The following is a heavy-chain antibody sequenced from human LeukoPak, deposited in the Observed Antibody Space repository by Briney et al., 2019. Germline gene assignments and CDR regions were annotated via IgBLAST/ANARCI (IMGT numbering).Heavy chain of an antibody. CDR3: ARVGGYGSGSWGEYFDY. J-gene: IGHJ4*02. V-gene: IGHV4-30-4*01. CDR1: GGSISSGDYY. CDR2: IYYSGST. D-gene: IGHD3-10*01. Sequence: PSQTLSLTCTVSGGSISSGDYYWSWIRQPPGKGLEWIGYIYYSGSTYYNPSLKSRVTISVDTSKNQLSLKLSSVTAADTAVYYCARVGGYGSGSWGEYFDYWGQGTLVTVSS.